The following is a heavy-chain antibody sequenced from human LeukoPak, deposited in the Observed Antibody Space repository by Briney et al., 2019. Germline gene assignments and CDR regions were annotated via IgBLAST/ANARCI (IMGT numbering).Heavy chain of an antibody. CDR3: ARANSGYDSCLDY. V-gene: IGHV3-53*05. Sequence: PGGSLRLSCAASGFTVSSNYMSWVRQAPGKGLEWVSVIYSGGSTYYADSVKGRFTISRDNSKNTLYLQMNSLRAEDTAVYYCARANSGYDSCLDYWGQGTLVTVSS. J-gene: IGHJ4*02. D-gene: IGHD5-12*01. CDR1: GFTVSSNY. CDR2: IYSGGST.